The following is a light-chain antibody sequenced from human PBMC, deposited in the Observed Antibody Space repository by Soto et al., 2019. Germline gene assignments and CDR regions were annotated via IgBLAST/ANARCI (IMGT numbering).Light chain of an antibody. CDR1: ESISKW. J-gene: IGKJ5*01. Sequence: DIQMTQSPSTLSASVGDRITITCRASESISKWLAWYQQKPGTAPKLLIYDASTLVSGVPSRFIGSGSGTEFTLTISSLQPDDFATYYCHSRAFGQGTRME. CDR3: HSRA. CDR2: DAS. V-gene: IGKV1-5*01.